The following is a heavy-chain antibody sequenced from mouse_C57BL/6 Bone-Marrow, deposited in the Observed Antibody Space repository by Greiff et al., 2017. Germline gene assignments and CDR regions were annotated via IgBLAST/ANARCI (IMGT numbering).Heavy chain of an antibody. D-gene: IGHD2-3*01. Sequence: VQLLQSGPELVKPGASVKISCKASGYTFTDYYMNWVKQSHGKSLEWIGDINPNNGGTSDNQKFKGTARLTVDKSSSTAYMELRSLTSEDAAVYYCARGGWLPFAYWGQGTLVTVSA. CDR3: ARGGWLPFAY. J-gene: IGHJ3*01. V-gene: IGHV1-26*01. CDR1: GYTFTDYY. CDR2: INPNNGGT.